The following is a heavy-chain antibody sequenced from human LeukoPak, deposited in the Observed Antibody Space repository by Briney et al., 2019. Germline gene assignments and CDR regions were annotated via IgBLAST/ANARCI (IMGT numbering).Heavy chain of an antibody. CDR1: GGSISSSIYY. CDR3: GCIAAAGIDNYYMDV. Sequence: PSETLSLTCIVSGGSISSSIYYWAWVRQPPGKGLEWIGTVFYNGATQYSPSLRSRVTISIDTSTNQFSLKLTSVTAADTALYYCGCIAAAGIDNYYMDVWGKGTTVTVSS. V-gene: IGHV4-39*07. J-gene: IGHJ6*03. CDR2: VFYNGAT. D-gene: IGHD6-13*01.